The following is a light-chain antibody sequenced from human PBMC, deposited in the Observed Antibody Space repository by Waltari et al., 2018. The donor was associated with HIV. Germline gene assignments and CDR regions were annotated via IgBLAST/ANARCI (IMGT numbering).Light chain of an antibody. CDR1: ALPKKY. V-gene: IGLV3-10*01. Sequence: SYELTQPPSVSVSPGQTARITCSGDALPKKYAYWYQQKSGQAPVLVIYEDSKRPSGIPERFSGSRSGTMATLTISGAQVEDEADYYCYSTDSNVWVFGGGTKLTVL. CDR2: EDS. J-gene: IGLJ3*02. CDR3: YSTDSNVWV.